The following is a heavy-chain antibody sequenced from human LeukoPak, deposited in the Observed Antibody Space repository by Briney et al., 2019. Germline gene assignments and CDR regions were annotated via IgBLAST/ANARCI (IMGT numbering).Heavy chain of an antibody. CDR2: IYTGGNT. V-gene: IGHV4-61*02. CDR3: ARRPRSSPYYYYYYMDV. D-gene: IGHD6-6*01. J-gene: IGHJ6*03. Sequence: TLSLTCTVSGDSITNGIFHWSWIRQPAGKELEWIGRIYTGGNTAYNPSLNSRVTMSLDTSKNQFSLKLTSVTAADTAVYYCARRPRSSPYYYYYYMDVWGKGTTVTVSS. CDR1: GDSITNGIFH.